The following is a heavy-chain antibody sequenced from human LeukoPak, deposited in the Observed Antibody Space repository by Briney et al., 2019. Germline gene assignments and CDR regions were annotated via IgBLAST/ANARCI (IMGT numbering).Heavy chain of an antibody. V-gene: IGHV4-34*01. CDR3: ARDGHSGYVSNWFDP. CDR1: GGSFSGYY. Sequence: SETLSLTCAVYGGSFSGYYWSWIRQPPGKGLEWIGTIYHTGSTYYNPSLKSRVTISVDTSKNQFSLKLSSVTAADTAVYYCARDGHSGYVSNWFDPWGQGTLVTVSS. CDR2: IYHTGST. D-gene: IGHD5-12*01. J-gene: IGHJ5*02.